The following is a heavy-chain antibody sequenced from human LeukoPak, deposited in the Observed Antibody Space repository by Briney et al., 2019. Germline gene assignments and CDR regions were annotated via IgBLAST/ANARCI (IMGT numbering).Heavy chain of an antibody. D-gene: IGHD3-22*01. J-gene: IGHJ4*02. CDR2: MNTDGSNI. CDR1: GFTFRNHW. CDR3: ARDSYTSGDY. V-gene: IGHV3-74*01. Sequence: GGSLRLSCAASGFTFRNHWMHWVRQAPGKGLVWVSRMNTDGSNIAYADSMKGRFTISTDNSKNTLYLQMNSLRAEDTAVYYCARDSYTSGDYWGQGTLVTLSS.